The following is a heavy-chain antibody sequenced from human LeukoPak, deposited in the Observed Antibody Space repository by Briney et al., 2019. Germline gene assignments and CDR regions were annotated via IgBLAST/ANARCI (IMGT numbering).Heavy chain of an antibody. CDR2: IRSKLYGGAT. D-gene: IGHD3-22*01. J-gene: IGHJ4*02. CDR1: GFTFGDYA. Sequence: GGSLRLSCTPSGFTFGDYAMSWVRQAPGKGLEWLGFIRSKLYGGATDYAASVKGRFTISRDDSKSIAYLQMNSLKTEDTAVYYCARGLYYYDDYWGQGTLVTVSS. CDR3: ARGLYYYDDY. V-gene: IGHV3-49*04.